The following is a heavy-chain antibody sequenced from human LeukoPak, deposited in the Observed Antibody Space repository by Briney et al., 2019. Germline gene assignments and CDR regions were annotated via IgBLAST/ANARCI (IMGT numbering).Heavy chain of an antibody. CDR2: NYYSGST. D-gene: IGHD4-17*01. CDR3: ARTGSTVTMLYPFDH. J-gene: IGHJ4*02. Sequence: PSETLSLTWTFSCGSISSYFGRWIRQPEGKGLGLVGFNYYSGSTNYYPSLKGRVSISVDTSKNQFSLQLSSVTAADTAVYYCARTGSTVTMLYPFDHWGQGTLVTVSS. CDR1: CGSISSYF. V-gene: IGHV4-59*01.